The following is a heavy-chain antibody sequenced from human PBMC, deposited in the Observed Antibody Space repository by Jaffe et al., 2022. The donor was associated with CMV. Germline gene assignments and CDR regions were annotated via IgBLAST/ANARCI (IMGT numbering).Heavy chain of an antibody. CDR1: GFTFSTYE. J-gene: IGHJ4*02. Sequence: EVQLVESGGGLVRPGGSLRLSCAASGFTFSTYEMSWVRQAPGKGLEYILSIDSGSPIYHTDSVKGRFTISRDNAKNSLYLQMNSLRAEDTALYYCVRHCAGARCYRGRDYWGQGTLVAVSS. D-gene: IGHD2-2*02. CDR3: VRHCAGARCYRGRDY. V-gene: IGHV3-48*03. CDR2: IDSGSPI.